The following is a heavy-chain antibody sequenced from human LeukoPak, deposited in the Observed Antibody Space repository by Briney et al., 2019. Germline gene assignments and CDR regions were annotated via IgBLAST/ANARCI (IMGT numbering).Heavy chain of an antibody. Sequence: ASVKVSCTASGYTFTGYYMHWVRQAPGQGLEWMGWINPNSGGTNYAQKFQGRVTMTRDTSISTAYMELSRLRSDDTAVYYCARVPTLYSPRDGMDVWGQGTTVTVSS. J-gene: IGHJ6*02. V-gene: IGHV1-2*02. CDR2: INPNSGGT. CDR1: GYTFTGYY. D-gene: IGHD6-13*01. CDR3: ARVPTLYSPRDGMDV.